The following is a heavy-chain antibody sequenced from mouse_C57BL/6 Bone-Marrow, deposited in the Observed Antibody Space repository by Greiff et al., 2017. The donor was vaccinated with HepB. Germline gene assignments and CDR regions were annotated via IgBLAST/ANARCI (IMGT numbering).Heavy chain of an antibody. CDR3: AREGLLWPYAMDY. CDR2: IDSSDSYT. CDR1: GYTFTSYW. V-gene: IGHV1-50*01. J-gene: IGHJ4*01. Sequence: QVQLQQPGAELVKPGASVKLSCKASGYTFTSYWMQWVKQRPGQGLEWIGEIDSSDSYTNYNQKFKGKATLTVDTSSSTAYMQLSSLTSEDSAVYYCAREGLLWPYAMDYWGQGTSVTVSS. D-gene: IGHD2-1*01.